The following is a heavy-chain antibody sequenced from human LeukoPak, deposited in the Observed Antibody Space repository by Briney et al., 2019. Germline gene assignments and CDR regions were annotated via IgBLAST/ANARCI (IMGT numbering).Heavy chain of an antibody. J-gene: IGHJ4*02. CDR3: TRDSPWLPDPY. D-gene: IGHD5-24*01. CDR1: GFTFSTYW. CDR2: MNTDGSDT. Sequence: GGSLRLSCAASGFTFSTYWMHWVRRAPGKGLVWVSRMNTDGSDTSYTDSVKGRFTISRDNARNTLYLQMNSLRADDTAVYYCTRDSPWLPDPYWGQGTLVTVSS. V-gene: IGHV3-74*03.